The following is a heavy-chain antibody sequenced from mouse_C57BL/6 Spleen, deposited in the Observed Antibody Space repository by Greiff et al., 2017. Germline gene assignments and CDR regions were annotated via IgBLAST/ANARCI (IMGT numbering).Heavy chain of an antibody. CDR1: GFTFSSYA. V-gene: IGHV5-9-1*02. CDR2: ISSGGDYI. CDR3: TRDGGLYYYGSSYV. J-gene: IGHJ3*01. D-gene: IGHD1-1*01. Sequence: EVKLVESGEGLVKPGGSLKLSCAASGFTFSSYAMSWVRQTPEKRLEWVAYISSGGDYIYYADTVKGRFTISRDNARNTLYLQMSSLKSEDTAMCDCTRDGGLYYYGSSYVWGQGTLVTVSA.